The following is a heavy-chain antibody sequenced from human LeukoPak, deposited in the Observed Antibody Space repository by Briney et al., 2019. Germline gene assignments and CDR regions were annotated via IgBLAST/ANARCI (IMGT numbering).Heavy chain of an antibody. CDR1: GFTFRNYS. CDR2: ISGNIITV. D-gene: IGHD2-15*01. V-gene: IGHV3-48*01. CDR3: ARVPLYCSDGSCYVSYYYYHMDV. J-gene: IGHJ6*03. Sequence: GGSLRLSCAVSGFTFRNYSMNWVRQAPGKGLEWVSYISGNIITVYYADSVRGRFTISRDNAKNSLYLQMNSLRADDTAVYYCARVPLYCSDGSCYVSYYYYHMDVWGKGTAVTVSS.